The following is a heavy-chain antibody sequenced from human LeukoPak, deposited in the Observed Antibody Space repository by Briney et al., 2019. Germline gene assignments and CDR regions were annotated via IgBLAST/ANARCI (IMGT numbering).Heavy chain of an antibody. V-gene: IGHV1-46*01. J-gene: IGHJ6*03. CDR3: ARGFGILTGYRYYYMDV. D-gene: IGHD3-9*01. CDR2: INPSGGST. CDR1: GYTFTSYY. Sequence: ASVKVSCKASGYTFTSYYMHWVRQAPGQGLEWMGIINPSGGSTSYAQKFQGRVTMTRDMSTSTVYMELSSLRSEDMAVYYCARGFGILTGYRYYYMDVWGKGTTVTVSS.